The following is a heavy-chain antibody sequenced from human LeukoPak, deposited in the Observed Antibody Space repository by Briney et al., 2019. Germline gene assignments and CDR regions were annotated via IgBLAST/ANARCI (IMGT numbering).Heavy chain of an antibody. Sequence: GGSLRLSCAASGFTFSSYAMSWVRQAPGKGLEWISAISGSGGSAYYADSVKGRFTISRDNSKNTLYLQMNSQRAEDTVVYYCAKGGYYLDSSGPNYSDSWGQGTLVTVSS. CDR1: GFTFSSYA. CDR3: AKGGYYLDSSGPNYSDS. V-gene: IGHV3-23*01. J-gene: IGHJ4*02. CDR2: ISGSGGSA. D-gene: IGHD3-22*01.